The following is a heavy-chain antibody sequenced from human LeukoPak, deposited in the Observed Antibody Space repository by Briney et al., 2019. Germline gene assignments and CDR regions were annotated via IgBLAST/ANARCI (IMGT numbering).Heavy chain of an antibody. D-gene: IGHD2-15*01. CDR3: ARGMKKLLVAATWYYFDY. J-gene: IGHJ4*02. CDR1: GGSFSGYY. Sequence: SETLSLTCAVYGGSFSGYYWSWIRQPPGKGLEWIGEINHSGSTNYNPSLKSRVTISGDTSKNQFSLKLRSVTAADTAVYYCARGMKKLLVAATWYYFDYWGQGTLVTVSS. V-gene: IGHV4-34*01. CDR2: INHSGST.